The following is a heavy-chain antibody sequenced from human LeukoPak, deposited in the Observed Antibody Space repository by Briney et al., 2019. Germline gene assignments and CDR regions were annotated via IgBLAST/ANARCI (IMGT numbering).Heavy chain of an antibody. CDR3: ARGRGFEVVPAEDFWFDP. D-gene: IGHD2-2*01. J-gene: IGHJ5*02. V-gene: IGHV1-8*03. CDR1: GYTFTSYD. Sequence: ASVKVSCKASGYTFTSYDINWVRQATGQGLEWMGWMNPNSGNTGYAQKFQGRVTITRNTSISTAYMELSSLRSEDTAVYYCARGRGFEVVPAEDFWFDPWGQGTLVTVSS. CDR2: MNPNSGNT.